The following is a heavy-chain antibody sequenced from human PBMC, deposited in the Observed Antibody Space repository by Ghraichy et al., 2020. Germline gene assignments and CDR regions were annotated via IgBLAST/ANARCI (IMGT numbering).Heavy chain of an antibody. D-gene: IGHD7-27*01. V-gene: IGHV3-30*04. Sequence: GGSLRLSCAAYGLTFHSSALNWIQQAPVKGLEWVAVISYDGSNKYYADSVKGRFTISRDNSKNTLYLQMNSLRAEDTAVYYCARDIEWGRFDPWGQGTLVNVSS. CDR1: GLTFHSSA. J-gene: IGHJ5*02. CDR2: ISYDGSNK. CDR3: ARDIEWGRFDP.